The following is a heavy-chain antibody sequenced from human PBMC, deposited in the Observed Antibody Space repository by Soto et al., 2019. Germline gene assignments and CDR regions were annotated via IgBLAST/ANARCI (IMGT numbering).Heavy chain of an antibody. CDR3: ARDQVPGTYYFAY. V-gene: IGHV1-46*01. J-gene: IGHJ4*02. CDR2: INPSGAGT. Sequence: SVKVSCKASGYTFTSHYMHWVRQAPGQGLEWMGVINPSGAGTTYAQKFQGRLSVARDTSSSTVYMELSSLRSEDTAMYYCARDQVPGTYYFAYWGQGTLVTVSS. CDR1: GYTFTSHY.